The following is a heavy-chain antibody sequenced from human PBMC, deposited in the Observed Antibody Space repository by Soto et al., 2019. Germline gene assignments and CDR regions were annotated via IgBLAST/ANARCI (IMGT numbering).Heavy chain of an antibody. CDR2: IKQDGSEK. CDR1: GFTFSSYW. Sequence: GGSLRLSCAASGFTFSSYWMSWVRQAPGKGLEWVANIKQDGSEKYYVDSVKGRFTISRDNAKNSLYLQMNSLRAEDTAVYYCASLCGSGYDYGGIDYWGQGTLVTVS. V-gene: IGHV3-7*01. CDR3: ASLCGSGYDYGGIDY. J-gene: IGHJ4*02. D-gene: IGHD5-12*01.